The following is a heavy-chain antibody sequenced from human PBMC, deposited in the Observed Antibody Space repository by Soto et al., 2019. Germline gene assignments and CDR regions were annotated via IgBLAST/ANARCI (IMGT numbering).Heavy chain of an antibody. V-gene: IGHV3-53*01. CDR3: ARDPSTTGYYGSDV. J-gene: IGHJ6*02. CDR2: IYSGGVT. Sequence: EVQLVESGGGLIQPGGSLRLSCEASGFTVKNYQMNWVRQAPGKGLEWVSVIYSGGVTYYPDSVKGRFTIIRDTSKNAVYLQMNSLRADDTAIYYCARDPSTTGYYGSDVWGQGTTVTVSS. CDR1: GFTVKNYQ.